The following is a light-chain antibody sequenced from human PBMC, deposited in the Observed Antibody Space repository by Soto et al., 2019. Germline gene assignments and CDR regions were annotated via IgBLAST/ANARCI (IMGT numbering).Light chain of an antibody. CDR1: SSNIGAGYD. V-gene: IGLV1-40*01. CDR3: QSYDRSLSGSV. Sequence: QSVLTQPPSVSGAPGQRVTISCTGSSSNIGAGYDVHWYQQLPGTAPKLLTHGSSNRPSGVPDRFSGSKSGTSASLAITGLQAEDEADYYCQSYDRSLSGSVFGGGTKVTVL. CDR2: GSS. J-gene: IGLJ3*02.